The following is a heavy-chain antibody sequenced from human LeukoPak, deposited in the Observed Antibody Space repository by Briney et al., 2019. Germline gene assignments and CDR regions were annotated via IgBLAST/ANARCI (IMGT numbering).Heavy chain of an antibody. Sequence: PGGSLRLSCAASGFTFSSYGMHWVRQAPGKGLEWVAVISYDGSNKYYADPVKGRFTISRDNSENTLYLQMNSLRAEDTAVYYCAKPPLQYSSGWFLYFDYWGQGTLVTVSS. V-gene: IGHV3-30*18. D-gene: IGHD6-19*01. CDR3: AKPPLQYSSGWFLYFDY. J-gene: IGHJ4*02. CDR1: GFTFSSYG. CDR2: ISYDGSNK.